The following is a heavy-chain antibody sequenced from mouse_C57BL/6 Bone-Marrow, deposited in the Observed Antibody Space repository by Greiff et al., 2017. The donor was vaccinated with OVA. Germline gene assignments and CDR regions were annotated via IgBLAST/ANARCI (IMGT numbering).Heavy chain of an antibody. CDR3: ARKEVYYDYVFDY. CDR2: ISYDGSN. D-gene: IGHD2-4*01. V-gene: IGHV3-6*01. Sequence: EVKLQESGPGLVKPSQSLSLTCSVTGYSITSGYYWNWIRQFPGNKLEWMGYISYDGSNNYNPSLKNRISITRDTSKNQFFLKLNSVTTEDTATYYCARKEVYYDYVFDYWGQGTTLTVSS. J-gene: IGHJ2*01. CDR1: GYSITSGYY.